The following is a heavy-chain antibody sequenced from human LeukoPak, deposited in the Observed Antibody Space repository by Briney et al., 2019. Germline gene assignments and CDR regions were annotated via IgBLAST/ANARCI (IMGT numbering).Heavy chain of an antibody. CDR3: ARDRAGGDGYNERNFDY. D-gene: IGHD5-24*01. J-gene: IGHJ4*02. CDR1: GGSISTYY. Sequence: PSETLSLTCTVSGGSISTYYWSWIRQPPGKGLEWIGYIYYSGSTNYNSSLKSRVTISVDTSKNQFSLKLSSVTAADTAVYYCARDRAGGDGYNERNFDYWGQGTLVTVSS. CDR2: IYYSGST. V-gene: IGHV4-59*01.